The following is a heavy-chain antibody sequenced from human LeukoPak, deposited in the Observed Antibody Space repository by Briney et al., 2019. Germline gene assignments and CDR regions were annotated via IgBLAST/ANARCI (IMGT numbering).Heavy chain of an antibody. CDR1: GFTFSSYA. Sequence: GGSLRLSCAASGFTFSSYAMSWVRQAPGKGLEWVSAISSSSIYIYYADSMKGRFTISRDNAKNSLYLQMNSLRAEDTAVYYCARNYETLSSGSRGYFDYWGQGTLVTVSS. D-gene: IGHD3-22*01. CDR3: ARNYETLSSGSRGYFDY. J-gene: IGHJ4*02. CDR2: ISSSSIYI. V-gene: IGHV3-21*01.